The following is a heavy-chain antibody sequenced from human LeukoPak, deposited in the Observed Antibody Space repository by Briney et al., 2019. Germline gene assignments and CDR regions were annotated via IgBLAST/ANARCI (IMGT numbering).Heavy chain of an antibody. D-gene: IGHD3-22*01. V-gene: IGHV3-23*01. CDR1: GFTFSSYA. CDR2: ISGSGGST. J-gene: IGHJ4*02. CDR3: AKDGYYYDSSGYKGAYYFDY. Sequence: PGGSPRLSCAASGFTFSSYAMSWVRQAPGKGLEWVSAISGSGGSTYYADSVKGRFTISRDNSKNTLYLQMNSLRAEDTAVYYCAKDGYYYDSSGYKGAYYFDYWGQGTLVTVSS.